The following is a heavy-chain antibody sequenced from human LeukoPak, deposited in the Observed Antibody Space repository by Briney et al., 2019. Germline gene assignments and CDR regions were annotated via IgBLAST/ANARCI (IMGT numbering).Heavy chain of an antibody. CDR3: ATIRVFQRSYRHIPSGYFDY. V-gene: IGHV3-7*01. Sequence: PGGSLRLSCAASGFTFSSYWMSWVRQAPGKGLEWVANIKQDGSEKYYVDSVKGRFTISRDNAKNSLYLQMNSLRAEDTAVYYCATIRVFQRSYRHIPSGYFDYWGQGTLVTVSS. CDR1: GFTFSSYW. D-gene: IGHD3-16*02. CDR2: IKQDGSEK. J-gene: IGHJ4*02.